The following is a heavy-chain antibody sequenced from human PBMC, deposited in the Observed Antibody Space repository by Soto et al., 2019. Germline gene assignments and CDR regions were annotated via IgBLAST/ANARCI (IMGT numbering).Heavy chain of an antibody. D-gene: IGHD2-21*01. CDR3: TTLVVGYSNYYYMDV. Sequence: EVQLVESGGGLVQPGGSLKLSCAASGFTFSGAAMHWVRQASGQGLEWVGRIRSKANSYATAYAASVKCRFTISRDESKNTAYLQMNSLTTEDTAVYYCTTLVVGYSNYYYMDVWGKGTTVTVSS. J-gene: IGHJ6*03. CDR2: IRSKANSYAT. CDR1: GFTFSGAA. V-gene: IGHV3-73*01.